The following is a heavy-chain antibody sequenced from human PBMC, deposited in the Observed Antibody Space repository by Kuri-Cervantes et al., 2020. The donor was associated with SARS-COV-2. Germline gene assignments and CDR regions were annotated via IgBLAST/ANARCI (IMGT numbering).Heavy chain of an antibody. CDR2: TSADRTKE. CDR1: GFTLSGYG. D-gene: IGHD3-22*01. J-gene: IGHJ2*01. V-gene: IGHV3-33*05. Sequence: LSLTCAASGFTLSGYGIHWVRQAPGKGPEWVAATSADRTKEYYLDSVKGRFAISRDNSKNTVYLQINSLRAEDTAVYYCARDSDTTGYYWYFDLWGRGTLVTVSS. CDR3: ARDSDTTGYYWYFDL.